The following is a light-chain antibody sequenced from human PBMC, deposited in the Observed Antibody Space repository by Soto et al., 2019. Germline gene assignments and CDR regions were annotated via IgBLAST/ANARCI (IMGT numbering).Light chain of an antibody. J-gene: IGLJ2*01. Sequence: QSALTQPASVSGSPGQSITISCTGTSSDGGDYKSVSWYQQHPGKAPRLMIYDVSYRPSGVSNRFTGSKSGMTASLTITGLQADDEADYYCSSYESSSTLEVVFGGGTKLTVL. V-gene: IGLV2-14*01. CDR3: SSYESSSTLEVV. CDR1: SSDGGDYKS. CDR2: DVS.